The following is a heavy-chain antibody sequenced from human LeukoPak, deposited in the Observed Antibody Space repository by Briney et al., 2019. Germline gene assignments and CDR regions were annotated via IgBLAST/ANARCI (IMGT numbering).Heavy chain of an antibody. Sequence: PGGSLRLSCAASGFTFSSYGMHWVRQAPGKGLEWVAFIRYDGSNKYYADSVKGRFTISRDNSKNTLYLQMNGLRAEDTAVYYCAKDLGYYDFWSGYYMTVDYWGQGTLVTVSS. CDR2: IRYDGSNK. CDR1: GFTFSSYG. D-gene: IGHD3-3*01. V-gene: IGHV3-30*02. CDR3: AKDLGYYDFWSGYYMTVDY. J-gene: IGHJ4*02.